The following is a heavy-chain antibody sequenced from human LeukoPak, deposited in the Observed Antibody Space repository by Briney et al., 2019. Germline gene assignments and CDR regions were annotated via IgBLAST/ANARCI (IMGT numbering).Heavy chain of an antibody. Sequence: ASVKVSCKASGYTFTSYDINWVRQATGQGLEWMGWMNPNSGNTGYAQKCQCRVTMTRTTSISTAYMELRSVKSEDTAVYYCARDNYGDYGFDYWGQGTLVTVSS. CDR1: GYTFTSYD. V-gene: IGHV1-8*01. D-gene: IGHD4-17*01. CDR2: MNPNSGNT. J-gene: IGHJ4*02. CDR3: ARDNYGDYGFDY.